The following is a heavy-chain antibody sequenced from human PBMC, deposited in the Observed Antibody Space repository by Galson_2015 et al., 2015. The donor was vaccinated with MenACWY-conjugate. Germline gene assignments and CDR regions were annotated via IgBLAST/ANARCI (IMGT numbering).Heavy chain of an antibody. CDR1: GFTFSSYS. J-gene: IGHJ3*02. Sequence: SLRLSCAASGFTFSSYSMNWVRQAPGKGLEWVSYISSSSSTIYYADSVKGRFTISRDNAKNSLYLQMNSLRAEDTAVYYCAKGRGDYVVPDAFDIWGQGTMVTVSS. V-gene: IGHV3-48*04. CDR3: AKGRGDYVVPDAFDI. D-gene: IGHD4-17*01. CDR2: ISSSSSTI.